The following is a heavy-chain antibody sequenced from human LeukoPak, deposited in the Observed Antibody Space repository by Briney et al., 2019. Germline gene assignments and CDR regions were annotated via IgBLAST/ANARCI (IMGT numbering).Heavy chain of an antibody. CDR3: TKEVPGRSFHL. Sequence: GGSLSLSCVSSGFTFSSYYMSWVRQAPGKGLEWVANIHQNGGEKYYADSVKGRFTISRDNAENSLYLQMNSLRDEDTAVYYCTKEVPGRSFHLWGRGTMVTVSS. J-gene: IGHJ3*01. CDR1: GFTFSSYY. CDR2: IHQNGGEK. V-gene: IGHV3-7*01. D-gene: IGHD3-10*01.